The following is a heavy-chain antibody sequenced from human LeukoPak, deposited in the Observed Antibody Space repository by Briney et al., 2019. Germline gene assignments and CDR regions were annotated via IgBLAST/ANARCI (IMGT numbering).Heavy chain of an antibody. CDR1: GCTFSSYA. D-gene: IGHD3-22*01. Sequence: SVKVSCKASGCTFSSYAISWVRQAPGQGLEWMGGIIPIFGTANYAQKFQGRVTITTDESTSTAYMELSSLRSEDTAVYYCARDYYDSSGKDDYWGQGTLVTVSS. CDR3: ARDYYDSSGKDDY. V-gene: IGHV1-69*05. J-gene: IGHJ4*02. CDR2: IIPIFGTA.